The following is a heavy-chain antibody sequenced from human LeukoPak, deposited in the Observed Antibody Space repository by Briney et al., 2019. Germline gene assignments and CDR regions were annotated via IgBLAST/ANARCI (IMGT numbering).Heavy chain of an antibody. CDR2: ISSSSSYI. CDR1: GFTFSSYS. Sequence: GGSLRHFCAPSGFTFSSYSMNWVRQAPGKGLEWVSSISSSSSYIYYADSVKGRYTISRDNAKNSLYLQMNSLRAEDTAVYNCARVGCSGVTCPIDSGGQRTLVTVSS. J-gene: IGHJ4*02. V-gene: IGHV3-21*01. CDR3: ARVGCSGVTCPIDS. D-gene: IGHD2-15*01.